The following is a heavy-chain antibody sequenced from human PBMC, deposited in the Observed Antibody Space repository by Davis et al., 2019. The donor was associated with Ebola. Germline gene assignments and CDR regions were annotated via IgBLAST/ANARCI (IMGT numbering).Heavy chain of an antibody. CDR3: ARGRRAGDYYYGMDV. CDR2: IYHSGST. Sequence: SETLSLTCAVSGGSISSSNWWSWVRQPPGKGLEWIGEIYHSGSTNYNPSLKSRVTISVDKSKNQFSLKLSSVTAADTAVYYCARGRRAGDYYYGMDVWGQGTTVTVSS. CDR1: GGSISSSNW. J-gene: IGHJ6*02. V-gene: IGHV4-4*02. D-gene: IGHD6-19*01.